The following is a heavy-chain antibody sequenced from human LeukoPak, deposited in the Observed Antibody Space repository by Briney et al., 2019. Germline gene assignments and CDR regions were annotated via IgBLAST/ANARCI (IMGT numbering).Heavy chain of an antibody. CDR2: IYYSGST. Sequence: PSETLSLTCTVSGGSISSSSYYWGWIRQPPGKGLEWIGSIYYSGSTYYNPSLKSRVTISVDTSKNQFSLKLSSVTAADTAVYYCARGDTAMAPPPPWIDYWGQGPLVPVPS. CDR1: GGSISSSSYY. V-gene: IGHV4-39*01. D-gene: IGHD5-18*01. J-gene: IGHJ4*02. CDR3: ARGDTAMAPPPPWIDY.